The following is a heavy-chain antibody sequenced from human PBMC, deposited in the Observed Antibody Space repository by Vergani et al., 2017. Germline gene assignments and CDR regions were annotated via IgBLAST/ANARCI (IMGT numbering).Heavy chain of an antibody. CDR1: GGSISSSSYY. J-gene: IGHJ4*02. V-gene: IGHV4-39*01. CDR2: ICYSGTT. Sequence: QVQLQESGPGLVKPSGTLSLTCAVSGGSISSSSYYWGWIRQPPGKGLEWIASICYSGTTFSNPSLKSRVTISVDTSKNQFSLKLSSVTAADTAVYYCARRRDSSGYYYGFDYWGQGTLVSVSS. D-gene: IGHD3-22*01. CDR3: ARRRDSSGYYYGFDY.